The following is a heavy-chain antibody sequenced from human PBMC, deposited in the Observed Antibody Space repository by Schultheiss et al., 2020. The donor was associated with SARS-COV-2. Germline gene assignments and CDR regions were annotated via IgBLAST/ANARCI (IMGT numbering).Heavy chain of an antibody. V-gene: IGHV4-59*05. CDR2: IYYSGST. CDR1: GGSISPFQ. Sequence: SQTLSLTCTVSGGSISPFQWTWIRQPPGKGLEWIGSIYYSGSTYYNPSLKSRVTISVDTSKNQFSLKLSSVTAADTAVYYCATSPPHITGEDYWGQGTLVTVSS. J-gene: IGHJ4*02. CDR3: ATSPPHITGEDY. D-gene: IGHD7-27*01.